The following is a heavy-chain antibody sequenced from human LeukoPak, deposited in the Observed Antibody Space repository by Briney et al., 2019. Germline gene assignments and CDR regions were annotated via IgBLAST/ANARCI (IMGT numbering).Heavy chain of an antibody. D-gene: IGHD2-2*01. Sequence: GGSLRLSCAASGFTFSDYYMSWIRQAPGKGLEWVSYISSSTSNIYYADSVKGRFTISRDNAKNSLYLQMNSLRAEDTAVYYCARRAGCSSSDCPFDYWAFDYWGQGTLVTVSS. CDR3: ARRAGCSSSDCPFDYWAFDY. CDR2: ISSSTSNI. J-gene: IGHJ4*02. V-gene: IGHV3-11*04. CDR1: GFTFSDYY.